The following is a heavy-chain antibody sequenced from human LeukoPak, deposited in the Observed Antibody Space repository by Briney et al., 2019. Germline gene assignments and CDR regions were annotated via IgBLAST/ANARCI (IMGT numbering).Heavy chain of an antibody. CDR2: ISGSGGST. J-gene: IGHJ5*02. V-gene: IGHV3-23*01. Sequence: PGGSLRLSCAASGFTFSSYAMSWVRQAPGKGLEWVSAISGSGGSTYYADSVKGRFTISRDNSKNTLYLQMNSLRAEDTAVYYCAKDPRWGYVAAVGFDPWGQGTLVTVSS. CDR1: GFTFSSYA. D-gene: IGHD6-13*01. CDR3: AKDPRWGYVAAVGFDP.